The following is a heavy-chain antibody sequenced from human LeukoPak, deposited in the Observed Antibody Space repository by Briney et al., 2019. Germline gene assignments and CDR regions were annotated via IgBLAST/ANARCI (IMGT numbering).Heavy chain of an antibody. CDR1: GDSMDVYY. J-gene: IGHJ4*02. V-gene: IGHV4-59*01. Sequence: PSETLSLTCTVVGDSMDVYYWTWLRQAPGKGLEGIGYIFSSGSTNYNRSLKSQGTILIDTSKKNFSLTLKSVTAADTAIYYCARLYYPDRGQWYYYDSWGQGTLVTVSS. CDR2: IFSSGST. CDR3: ARLYYPDRGQWYYYDS. D-gene: IGHD3-16*01.